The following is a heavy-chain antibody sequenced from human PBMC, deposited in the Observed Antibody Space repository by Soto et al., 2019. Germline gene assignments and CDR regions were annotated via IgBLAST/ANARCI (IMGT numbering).Heavy chain of an antibody. CDR3: TTDPLEWLLDYYYYYYMDV. D-gene: IGHD3-3*01. Sequence: GGSLRLSCAASGFTFSNAWMSWVRQAPGKGLEWVGRIKSKTDGGTTDYAAPVKGRFTISRDDSKNTLYLQMNSLKTEDTAVYYCTTDPLEWLLDYYYYYYMDVWGKGTTVTVSS. CDR2: IKSKTDGGTT. J-gene: IGHJ6*03. CDR1: GFTFSNAW. V-gene: IGHV3-15*01.